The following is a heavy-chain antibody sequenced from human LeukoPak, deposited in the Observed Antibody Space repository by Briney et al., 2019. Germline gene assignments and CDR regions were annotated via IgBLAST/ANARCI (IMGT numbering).Heavy chain of an antibody. V-gene: IGHV3-23*01. CDR1: GFTFSSYA. CDR3: ASRDPCSGGTCYGLSY. Sequence: GGSLRLSCAASGFTFSSYAMSWVRQAPGKGLEWVSAISGSGGSTYYADSVKGRFTISRDNSKNTLYLQMNSLRAEDTALYYCASRDPCSGGTCYGLSYWGQGTLVTVSS. D-gene: IGHD2-15*01. CDR2: ISGSGGST. J-gene: IGHJ4*02.